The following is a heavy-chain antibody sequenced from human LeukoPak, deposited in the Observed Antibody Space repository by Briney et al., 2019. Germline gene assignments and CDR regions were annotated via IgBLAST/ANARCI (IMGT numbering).Heavy chain of an antibody. CDR3: TRDHEYWSVTDY. J-gene: IGHJ4*02. CDR2: IDSFGTSV. D-gene: IGHD2/OR15-2a*01. CDR1: GFTFSTNS. Sequence: GGSLRLSCVVPGFTFSTNSMNWVRQAPGKGLEWVSSIDSFGTSVYYADSVKGRFTVSRDSAKNSLYLQMSSLRAEDTAVYYCTRDHEYWSVTDYWGQGTLVTVSS. V-gene: IGHV3-21*01.